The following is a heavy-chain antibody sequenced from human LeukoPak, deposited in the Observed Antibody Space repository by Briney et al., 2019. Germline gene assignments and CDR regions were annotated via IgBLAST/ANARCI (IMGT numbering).Heavy chain of an antibody. J-gene: IGHJ3*02. Sequence: GGSLRLSCAASGLAFSSSAMNWVGHTPGKGLEWLSYSSASSSDVYYADSVKGRFTISRDNAKSSLYLQMNSLTAEDTAIYFCARGRDHAFDIWGQGTRVTVSS. CDR1: GLAFSSSA. CDR3: ARGRDHAFDI. CDR2: SSASSSDV. V-gene: IGHV3-48*01.